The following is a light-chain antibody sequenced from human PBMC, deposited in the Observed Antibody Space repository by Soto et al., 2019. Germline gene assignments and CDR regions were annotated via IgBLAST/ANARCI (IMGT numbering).Light chain of an antibody. J-gene: IGLJ1*01. CDR2: NVY. CDR3: SAYKASRTYV. CDR1: SSDVGAYNF. Sequence: QSVLTQPASVSGSPGQSITISCTGTSSDVGAYNFVSWHQQHPGKAPKLMIYNVYDRPSGISYRFSGSKSGNTASLTISGLQGEDEADYYCSAYKASRTYVFGPRSKVTV. V-gene: IGLV2-14*03.